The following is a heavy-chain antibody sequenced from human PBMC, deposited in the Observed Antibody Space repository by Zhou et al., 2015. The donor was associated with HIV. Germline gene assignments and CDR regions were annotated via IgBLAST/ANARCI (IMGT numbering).Heavy chain of an antibody. V-gene: IGHV1-69*01. CDR3: ARLVNYYDRRGEPDF. Sequence: QVQLVQSGAEVKKPGSSVKVSCTGPRDTFNNYPISWVRQAPGQGLEWMGGIIPSFDTKNYAQKFLGRLTITADESTSTSYMELSGLRSEDTAIYFCARLVNYYDRRGEPDFWGQGTLGHVSS. CDR2: IIPSFDTK. J-gene: IGHJ4*02. CDR1: RDTFNNYP. D-gene: IGHD3-22*01.